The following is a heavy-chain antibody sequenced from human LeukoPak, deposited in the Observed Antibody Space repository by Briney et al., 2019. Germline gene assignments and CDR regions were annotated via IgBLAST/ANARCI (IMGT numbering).Heavy chain of an antibody. J-gene: IGHJ4*02. CDR1: GGTFSSYA. CDR2: IIPIFGTA. D-gene: IGHD3-10*01. Sequence: SVKVTCKASGGTFSSYAISWARQAPGQGLEWMGGIIPIFGTANYAQKFQGRVTITTDESTSTAYMELSSLRSEDTAVYYCARSSSITMVRGVQNYFDYWGQGTLVTVSS. CDR3: ARSSSITMVRGVQNYFDY. V-gene: IGHV1-69*05.